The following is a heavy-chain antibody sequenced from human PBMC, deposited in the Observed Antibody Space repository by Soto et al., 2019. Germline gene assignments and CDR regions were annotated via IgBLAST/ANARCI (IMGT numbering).Heavy chain of an antibody. J-gene: IGHJ3*02. CDR3: ARDRGQLARAFDI. V-gene: IGHV3-21*01. Sequence: GGSLRLSCAASGFTFSSYSMNWVRQAPGKGLEWVSSISSSSSYIYYADSVKGRFTISRDNAKNSLYLQMNSLRAEDTAVYYCARDRGQLARAFDIWGQGTMVTVSS. CDR1: GFTFSSYS. CDR2: ISSSSSYI. D-gene: IGHD6-6*01.